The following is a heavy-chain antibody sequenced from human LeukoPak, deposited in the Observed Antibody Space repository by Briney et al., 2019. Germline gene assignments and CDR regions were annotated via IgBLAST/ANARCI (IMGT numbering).Heavy chain of an antibody. CDR1: GFTFSTYA. V-gene: IGHV3-23*01. J-gene: IGHJ4*02. CDR3: AKDSSDYGDCDPGAFDY. D-gene: IGHD4-17*01. Sequence: GGSLRLSCAASGFTFSTYAMSWVRQAPGKGLEWVSAISGSGGSTYYADSVKGRFTTSRDSSKNTLYLQMNSLRAEDTAVYYCAKDSSDYGDCDPGAFDYWGQGTLVTVSS. CDR2: ISGSGGST.